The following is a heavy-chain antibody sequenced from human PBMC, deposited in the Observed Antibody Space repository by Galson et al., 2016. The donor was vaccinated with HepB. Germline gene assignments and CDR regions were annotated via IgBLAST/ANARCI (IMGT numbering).Heavy chain of an antibody. D-gene: IGHD4-17*01. CDR3: ARFYYGDYGRFDP. CDR2: IYYSGIS. CDR1: AGSISSGDYY. J-gene: IGHJ5*02. V-gene: IGHV4-30-4*01. Sequence: TVSAGSISSGDYYWSWIRQPPGKGQEWVGYIYYSGISYYMASLKSRATMSVDTSNNQFSLKLTSVTAADTAVYYCARFYYGDYGRFDPWGQGILVTVSS.